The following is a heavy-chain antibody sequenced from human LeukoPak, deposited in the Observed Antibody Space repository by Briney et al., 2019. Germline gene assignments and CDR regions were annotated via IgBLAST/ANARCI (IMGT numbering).Heavy chain of an antibody. Sequence: GGSLRLSCEASGSTFSSYQINWVRQAPGKGLEWVSYISSSGSNIYYADSVKGRFTIPRDNAKNSLYLQMNSLRAEDTAVYYCARRYCSSDICNHLDCWGQGTLVTVSS. CDR2: ISSSGSNI. CDR3: ARRYCSSDICNHLDC. D-gene: IGHD2-2*01. J-gene: IGHJ4*02. CDR1: GSTFSSYQ. V-gene: IGHV3-48*03.